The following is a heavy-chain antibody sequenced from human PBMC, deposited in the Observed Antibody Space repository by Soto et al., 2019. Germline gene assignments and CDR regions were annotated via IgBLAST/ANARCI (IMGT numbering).Heavy chain of an antibody. CDR3: ARKDKSGYFNWFDP. Sequence: PGESLKISCRTSGYRFTSYWIAWVRQMPGKGLEWMGIIFPSDSDTRYSPSFHGQVTISADRSTSTVFLQWASLKASDTAVYFCARKDKSGYFNWFDPWGQGTLVTVS. CDR1: GYRFTSYW. CDR2: IFPSDSDT. J-gene: IGHJ5*02. V-gene: IGHV5-51*01. D-gene: IGHD3-22*01.